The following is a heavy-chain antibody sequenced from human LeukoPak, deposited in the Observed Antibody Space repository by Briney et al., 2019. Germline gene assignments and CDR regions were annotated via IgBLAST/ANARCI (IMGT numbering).Heavy chain of an antibody. CDR2: GETR. CDR3: TTDQVAVAGLPDY. D-gene: IGHD6-19*01. V-gene: IGHV3-15*01. Sequence: GETRDYAAPVKGRFTISRDDSKNTLYLQMNSLKTEDTAVYYCTTDQVAVAGLPDYWGQGTLVTVSS. J-gene: IGHJ4*02.